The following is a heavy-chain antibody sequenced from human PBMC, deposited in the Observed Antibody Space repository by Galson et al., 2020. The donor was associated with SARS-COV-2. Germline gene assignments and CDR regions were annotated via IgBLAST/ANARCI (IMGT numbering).Heavy chain of an antibody. CDR2: INSGGTT. CDR1: GGSIRGYY. D-gene: IGHD1-26*01. Sequence: SETLSLTCTVSGGSIRGYYWSWIRQPAGKGLEWIGLINSGGTTNYNPSLKSRVTMSVDTSKNQFSLKLTSVTAADTAVYYCAGGILGFDDWGQGALVIVSS. J-gene: IGHJ4*02. CDR3: AGGILGFDD. V-gene: IGHV4-4*07.